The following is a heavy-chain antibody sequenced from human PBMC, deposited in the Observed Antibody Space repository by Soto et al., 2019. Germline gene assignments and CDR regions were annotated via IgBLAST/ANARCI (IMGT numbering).Heavy chain of an antibody. CDR1: GFTLSDHY. Sequence: EVQLVESGGGLVQPGGSLRLSCVVSGFTLSDHYIDWVRQAPGKGLEWVGRTKNKAQRYTTEYAASVKGRFTISRDDSENSVYLLMNSLKTEDTAVYYCVRWDSGNPENWGQGTLVTVSS. V-gene: IGHV3-72*01. CDR2: TKNKAQRYTT. J-gene: IGHJ4*02. D-gene: IGHD1-26*01. CDR3: VRWDSGNPEN.